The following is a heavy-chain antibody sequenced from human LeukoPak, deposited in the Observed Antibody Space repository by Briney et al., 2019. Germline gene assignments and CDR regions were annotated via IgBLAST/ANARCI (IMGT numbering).Heavy chain of an antibody. D-gene: IGHD6-6*01. CDR1: GYTFTGYY. CDR2: INPNSGGT. V-gene: IGHV1-2*06. J-gene: IGHJ4*02. CDR3: ARELAARLGSDY. Sequence: ASVKVSCKASGYTFTGYYMHWVRQAPGQGLEWMGRINPNSGGTNYAQKFQGRVTMTRDTSISTAYMELSRLRSADTAVYYCARELAARLGSDYWGQGTLVTVSS.